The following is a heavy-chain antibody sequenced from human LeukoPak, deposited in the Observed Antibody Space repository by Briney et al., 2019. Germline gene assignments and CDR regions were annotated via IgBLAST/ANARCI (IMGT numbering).Heavy chain of an antibody. CDR3: ARLDRADYSTSPVPYYNYYMNA. CDR2: INSDGSST. CDR1: GFTFSSYW. D-gene: IGHD6-13*01. V-gene: IGHV3-74*01. J-gene: IGHJ6*03. Sequence: QPGGSLRLSCAASGFTFSSYWMHWVRQAPGKGLVWVSRINSDGSSTTYADSVRGRFTISRDNAQYLAYLQMNSLRAEDTAVYYCARLDRADYSTSPVPYYNYYMNAWGKGTTVIVSS.